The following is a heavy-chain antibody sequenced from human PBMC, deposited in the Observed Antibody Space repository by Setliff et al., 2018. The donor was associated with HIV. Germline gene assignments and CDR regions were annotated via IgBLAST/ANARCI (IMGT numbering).Heavy chain of an antibody. Sequence: SETLSLTCTVSGGSISSSSYYWGWIRQPPGKGLEWIGSIYYSGSTYYNPSLKSRVTISVDTSKNQFSLKLSSVTAADTTVYYCARHSGLGGYYSPFDYWGPGTLVTVS. J-gene: IGHJ4*02. CDR1: GGSISSSSYY. CDR2: IYYSGST. V-gene: IGHV4-39*01. D-gene: IGHD3-22*01. CDR3: ARHSGLGGYYSPFDY.